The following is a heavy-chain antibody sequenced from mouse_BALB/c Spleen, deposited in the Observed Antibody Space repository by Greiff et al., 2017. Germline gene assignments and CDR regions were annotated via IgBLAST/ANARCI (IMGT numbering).Heavy chain of an antibody. D-gene: IGHD2-4*01. Sequence: EVKLVESGPELVKPGASVKMSCKASGYTFTSYVMHWVKQKPGQGLEWIGYINPYNDGTKYNEKFKGKATLTSDKSSSTAYMELSSLTSEDSAVYYCASGGLRRPYAMDYWGQGTSVTVSS. CDR3: ASGGLRRPYAMDY. J-gene: IGHJ4*01. V-gene: IGHV1-14*01. CDR1: GYTFTSYV. CDR2: INPYNDGT.